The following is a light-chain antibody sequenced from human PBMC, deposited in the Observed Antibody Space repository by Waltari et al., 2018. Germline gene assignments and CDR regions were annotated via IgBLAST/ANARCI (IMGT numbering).Light chain of an antibody. CDR3: TSFTTRYTWL. J-gene: IGLJ3*02. Sequence: QSALTQPASVSGSPGQSITISCSGTSGDVGTSNYVSWYQQLPGKVPKLIISEVSNRPSGVSNRFSGSKSGNTASPSISGLQAEDEGDYYCTSFTTRYTWLFGGGTKVTVL. V-gene: IGLV2-14*01. CDR2: EVS. CDR1: SGDVGTSNY.